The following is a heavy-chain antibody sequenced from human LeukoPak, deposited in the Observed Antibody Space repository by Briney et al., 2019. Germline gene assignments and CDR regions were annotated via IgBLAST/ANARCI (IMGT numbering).Heavy chain of an antibody. CDR2: INPNSGGT. CDR3: ARQASNFDY. J-gene: IGHJ4*02. V-gene: IGHV1-2*02. CDR1: GYTFTSYD. Sequence: ASVKVSCKASGYTFTSYDINWVRQATGQGLEWMGWINPNSGGTNYAQKFQGRVTMTRDTSISTAYMELSRLRSDDTAVYYCARQASNFDYWGQGTLVTVSS.